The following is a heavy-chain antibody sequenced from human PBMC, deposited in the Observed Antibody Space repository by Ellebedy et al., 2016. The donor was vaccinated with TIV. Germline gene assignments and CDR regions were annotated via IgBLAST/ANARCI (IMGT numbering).Heavy chain of an antibody. J-gene: IGHJ4*02. V-gene: IGHV3-48*03. D-gene: IGHD2-2*01. CDR3: AREVGYCSSTSCYYFDS. Sequence: DSVKGRFTISRDNARNSLYLQMKSLRAEDTAVYYCAREVGYCSSTSCYYFDSWGQGTLVTVSS.